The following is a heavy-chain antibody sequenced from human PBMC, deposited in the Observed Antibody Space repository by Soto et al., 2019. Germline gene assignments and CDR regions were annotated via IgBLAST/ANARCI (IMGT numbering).Heavy chain of an antibody. Sequence: QVQLQQWGAGLLKASETLSLTCAVVGDSLRGQSWNWIRQSPGKGLEWIGELDQSGGTNYNPSLKSRAIISDDTSKNQFSLTLPSVTAADTAVYYCAREDSYGWSGESLAVWGQGTTVTVSS. J-gene: IGHJ6*02. CDR1: GDSLRGQS. D-gene: IGHD6-19*01. V-gene: IGHV4-34*01. CDR2: LDQSGGT. CDR3: AREDSYGWSGESLAV.